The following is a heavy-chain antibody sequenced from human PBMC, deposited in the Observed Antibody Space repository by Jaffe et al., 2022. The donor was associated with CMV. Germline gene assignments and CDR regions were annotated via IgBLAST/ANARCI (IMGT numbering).Heavy chain of an antibody. J-gene: IGHJ4*02. CDR1: GGTFSSYA. Sequence: QVQLVQSGAEVKKPGSSVKVSCKASGGTFSSYAISWVRQAPGQGLEWMGGIIPIFGTANYAQKFQGRVTITADESTSTAYMELSSLRSEDTAVYYCAREFHSEYSSGWYDNYFDYWGQGTLVTVSS. CDR3: AREFHSEYSSGWYDNYFDY. D-gene: IGHD6-19*01. CDR2: IIPIFGTA. V-gene: IGHV1-69*01.